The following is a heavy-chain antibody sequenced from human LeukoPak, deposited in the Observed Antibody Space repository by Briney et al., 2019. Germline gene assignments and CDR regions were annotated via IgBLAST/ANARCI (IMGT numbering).Heavy chain of an antibody. Sequence: ASVKVSCKASGYTFTSNYIHWVRQAPGQGLEWMGMIYPRDGSTSYAQKFQGRVTVTRDTSTSTVHMELSGLRSEDTAVYYCASGGPDSSGGDYWGQGTLVTVSS. CDR1: GYTFTSNY. CDR2: IYPRDGST. V-gene: IGHV1-46*01. CDR3: ASGGPDSSGGDY. J-gene: IGHJ4*02. D-gene: IGHD3-22*01.